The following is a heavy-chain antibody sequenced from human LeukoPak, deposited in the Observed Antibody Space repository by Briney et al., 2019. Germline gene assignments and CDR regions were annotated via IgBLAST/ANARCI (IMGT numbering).Heavy chain of an antibody. Sequence: PGGPLRLSCAASGFTFSYYSMKWVRQAPGKGLEWVSAISGSGSNTYYADSVKGRFTVSRDNSKNTLYLQMNSPSAEDTAVYYCAKDCGQWLVETWGQGTLVTVSS. CDR3: AKDCGQWLVET. CDR1: GFTFSYYS. D-gene: IGHD6-19*01. CDR2: ISGSGSNT. J-gene: IGHJ5*02. V-gene: IGHV3-23*01.